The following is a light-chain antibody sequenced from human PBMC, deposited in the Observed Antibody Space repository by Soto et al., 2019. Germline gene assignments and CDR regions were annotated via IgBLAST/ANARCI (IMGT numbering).Light chain of an antibody. J-gene: IGKJ1*01. CDR3: QQYGSSGT. CDR2: GAS. CDR1: QSVSNHY. Sequence: TPSCMASQSVSNHYLAWYQQKPGQAPRLLIYGASNRATGIPDRFSGSGSGTDFTLTISRLEPEDFAVYYCQQYGSSGTFGQATNVDIK. V-gene: IGKV3-20*01.